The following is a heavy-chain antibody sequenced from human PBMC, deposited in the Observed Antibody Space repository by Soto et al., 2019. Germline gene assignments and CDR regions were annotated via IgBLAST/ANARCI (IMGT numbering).Heavy chain of an antibody. V-gene: IGHV1-46*03. CDR2: INPSGGS. CDR3: ARDRIPPKGATGYWYFDL. J-gene: IGHJ2*01. CDR1: GYTFTSYY. Sequence: QVQLVQSGAEVKKPGASVKVSCKASGYTFTSYYMHWVRQAPGQGLAWMGIINPSGGSSYAQKFQGRGTMTRDTSTSTVYMELSSVTSEDTAVYYCARDRIPPKGATGYWYFDLWGRGTLVTVSS. D-gene: IGHD1-1*01.